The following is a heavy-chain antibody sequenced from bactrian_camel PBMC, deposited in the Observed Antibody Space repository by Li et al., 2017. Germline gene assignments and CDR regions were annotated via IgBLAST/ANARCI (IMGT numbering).Heavy chain of an antibody. D-gene: IGHD7*01. J-gene: IGHJ4*01. CDR2: ITSGGMP. V-gene: IGHV3S53*01. Sequence: HVQLVESGGGLVQPGGSLRLSCVASRFTFSNYYMGWFRQAPGKEREGVATITSGGMPTYSDGVKGRFTISQEKGKNTVYLRMNSLKPDDSGTYICAYGSGTTADLCRRRGPGGYFGQGTQVTVS. CDR1: RFTFSNYY.